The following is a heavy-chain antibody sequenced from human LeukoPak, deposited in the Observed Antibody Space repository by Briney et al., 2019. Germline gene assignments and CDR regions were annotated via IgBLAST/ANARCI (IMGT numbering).Heavy chain of an antibody. D-gene: IGHD2-15*01. J-gene: IGHJ6*03. V-gene: IGHV1-69*05. CDR2: IIPIFGTA. CDR1: GGTFSSYA. CDR3: ARAVASYYYYYYMDV. Sequence: SVKVSCKASGGTFSSYAISWVRQAPGQGLEWMGGIIPIFGTANYAQKFQGRVTITRNTSISTAYMELSSLRSEDTAVYYCARAVASYYYYYYMDVWGKGTTVTVSS.